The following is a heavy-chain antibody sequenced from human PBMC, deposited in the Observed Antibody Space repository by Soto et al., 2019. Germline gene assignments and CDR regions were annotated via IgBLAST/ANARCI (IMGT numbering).Heavy chain of an antibody. CDR2: MSGNSSTT. Sequence: EVRLLESGGGLVKPGGSLRLSCATSGLTFSNYAMSWVRQAPGGGLERVSSMSGNSSTTYYADSVKGRFTISRDRSKNTLYLQMSSLRAEDTALYYCAKNQERELPRVIDFWGQGTLVTVSS. J-gene: IGHJ4*02. V-gene: IGHV3-23*01. D-gene: IGHD1-7*01. CDR3: AKNQERELPRVIDF. CDR1: GLTFSNYA.